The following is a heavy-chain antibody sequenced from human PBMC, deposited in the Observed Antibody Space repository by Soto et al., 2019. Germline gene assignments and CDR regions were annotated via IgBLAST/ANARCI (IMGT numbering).Heavy chain of an antibody. Sequence: PGGSLRLSCAASGFTFSSYAMSWVRQAPGKGLEWVSAISGSGGSTYYADSVKGRFTISRDNSKNQLSLQLNSVTPEDTALYFCARDWSPWDGLGSRGFDYWGQGALVTVSS. CDR1: GFTFSSYA. CDR3: ARDWSPWDGLGSRGFDY. D-gene: IGHD3-10*01. V-gene: IGHV3-23*01. CDR2: ISGSGGST. J-gene: IGHJ4*02.